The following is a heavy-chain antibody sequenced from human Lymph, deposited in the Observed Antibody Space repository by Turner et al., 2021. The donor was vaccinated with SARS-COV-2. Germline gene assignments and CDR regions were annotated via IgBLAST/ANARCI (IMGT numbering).Heavy chain of an antibody. CDR1: GGTFSSSA. CDR2: IIPLLAIA. V-gene: IGHV1-69*10. CDR3: ARIAAPGMGGGVHYYYYAMDV. Sequence: QVQLVQSGAEVKKPGSSVKVSCKASGGTFSSSAISWVRQAPGQGLEWMGGIIPLLAIANYAQKVQGRVTITRDKPTSTAYMGLGSLGSEDTAVYFCARIAAPGMGGGVHYYYYAMDVWGQGTTVTVSS. J-gene: IGHJ6*02. D-gene: IGHD6-13*01.